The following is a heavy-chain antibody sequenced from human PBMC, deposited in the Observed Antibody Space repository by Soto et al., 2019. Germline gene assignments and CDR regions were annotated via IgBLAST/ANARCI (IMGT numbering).Heavy chain of an antibody. CDR1: GFTFNTYA. Sequence: QVQLMESGGGVVQPGRSLRLSCAASGFTFNTYAMHWVRQAPGKGLEWVAVITPDGTEQYYADSVKGRFTSSRDNSKNTLYMKMNSLGIEDMSIYHCAKRGVLGAQGMAYFDLWGRGTLVTVSS. D-gene: IGHD1-26*01. J-gene: IGHJ2*01. CDR2: ITPDGTEQ. CDR3: AKRGVLGAQGMAYFDL. V-gene: IGHV3-30*18.